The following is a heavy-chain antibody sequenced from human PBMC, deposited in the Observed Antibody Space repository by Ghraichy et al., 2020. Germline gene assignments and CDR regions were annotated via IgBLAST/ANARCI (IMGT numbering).Heavy chain of an antibody. CDR2: IIPIFGTA. Sequence: SVKVSCKASGGTFSSYAISWVRQAPGQGLEWMGGIIPIFGTANYAQKFQGRVTITADKSTSTAYMELSSLRSEDTAVYYCASAENYSGYDLFYGYWGQGTLVTVSS. J-gene: IGHJ4*02. CDR1: GGTFSSYA. D-gene: IGHD5-12*01. CDR3: ASAENYSGYDLFYGY. V-gene: IGHV1-69*06.